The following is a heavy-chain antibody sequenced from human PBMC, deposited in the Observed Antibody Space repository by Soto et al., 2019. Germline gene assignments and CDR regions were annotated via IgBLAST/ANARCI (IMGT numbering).Heavy chain of an antibody. Sequence: TSETLSLTCTVSGGSISSYYWSWIRQAPGKGLEWIGYIYYSGSTNYNPSLKSRVTISVDTSKNQFSLKLSSVTAADTAVYYCASSEGWLESDAFDIWGQGTMVTVSS. J-gene: IGHJ3*02. D-gene: IGHD6-19*01. V-gene: IGHV4-59*01. CDR2: IYYSGST. CDR3: ASSEGWLESDAFDI. CDR1: GGSISSYY.